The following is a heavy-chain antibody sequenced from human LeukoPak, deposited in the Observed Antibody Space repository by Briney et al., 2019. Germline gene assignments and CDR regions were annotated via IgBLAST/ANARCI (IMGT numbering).Heavy chain of an antibody. CDR2: INPNSGGT. CDR1: GYTFTDYY. J-gene: IGHJ6*02. CDR3: ARDSSAPHYYYGMDV. Sequence: GASVKVSCKASGYTFTDYYMHWVRQAPGQGLGWVGWINPNSGGTNYAQKFQGRVTMTRDTSMSTAYMELSRLTSDDTAVYYCARDSSAPHYYYGMDVWGQGTTVTVSS. V-gene: IGHV1-2*02.